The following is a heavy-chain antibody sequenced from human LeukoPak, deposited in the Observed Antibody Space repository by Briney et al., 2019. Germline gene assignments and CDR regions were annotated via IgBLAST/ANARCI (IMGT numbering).Heavy chain of an antibody. Sequence: PSETLSLPCTVSGGAISNFYWSWIRQPPGKGLEWFGYIYYSGSTNYNPSLKSRVTISVDTSKNQFSLKLSSVTAADTAVYYCARKKFIAAGGFDPWGQGTLVTVSS. D-gene: IGHD6-6*01. CDR1: GGAISNFY. CDR2: IYYSGST. J-gene: IGHJ5*02. CDR3: ARKKFIAAGGFDP. V-gene: IGHV4-59*01.